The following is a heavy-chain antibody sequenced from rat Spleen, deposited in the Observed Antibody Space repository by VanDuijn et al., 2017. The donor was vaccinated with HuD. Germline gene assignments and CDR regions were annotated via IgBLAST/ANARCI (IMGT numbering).Heavy chain of an antibody. J-gene: IGHJ2*01. V-gene: IGHV5S13*01. CDR2: ITNASGRT. Sequence: EVQLVESGGGLVHPGRSLKLSCAASGFTFSSFPMAWVRQAPGKGLEWVASITNASGRTYYPDSVKGRFTISRDTAQNTLYLQMNSLRSEDTATYYCARHRNYGGIPFDYWGQGVMVTVSS. CDR3: ARHRNYGGIPFDY. D-gene: IGHD1-11*01. CDR1: GFTFSSFP.